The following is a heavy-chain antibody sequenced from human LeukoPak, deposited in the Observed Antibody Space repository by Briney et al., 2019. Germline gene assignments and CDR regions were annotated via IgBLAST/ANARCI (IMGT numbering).Heavy chain of an antibody. D-gene: IGHD4-11*01. V-gene: IGHV3-30*04. Sequence: PGGSLRLSSAASGFTLSIHVMHWVRQAPGKGLEWVAVISYDGTNKYYADSVKGRFTISRDNSKNTLDLQMSSLRSEDTAVYYCARDRQQYLQWLSQSAGLDYWGQGTLVTVSS. J-gene: IGHJ4*02. CDR2: ISYDGTNK. CDR1: GFTLSIHV. CDR3: ARDRQQYLQWLSQSAGLDY.